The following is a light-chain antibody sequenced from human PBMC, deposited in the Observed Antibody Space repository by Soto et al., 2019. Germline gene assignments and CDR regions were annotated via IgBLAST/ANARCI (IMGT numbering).Light chain of an antibody. CDR2: GAS. Sequence: IGLTQSPGTLSLYPGERATLSCRASQSVSSSYLAWYQQKPGQAPRLLIYGASSRATGIPDRFSGSGSGTDFTLTISRLEPEDFAVYYCQQYGSSPTFGGGTKVDI. J-gene: IGKJ4*01. CDR3: QQYGSSPT. V-gene: IGKV3-20*01. CDR1: QSVSSSY.